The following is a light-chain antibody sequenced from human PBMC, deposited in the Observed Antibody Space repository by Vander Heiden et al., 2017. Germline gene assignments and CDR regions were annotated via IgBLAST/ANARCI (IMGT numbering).Light chain of an antibody. V-gene: IGLV8-61*01. CDR2: STN. J-gene: IGLJ1*01. CDR1: SFSLSTSYY. CDR3: VLYMGSGIYV. Sequence: QNVVTHEPSFSVSPGGTVTLTCRLTSFSLSTSYYPSWYQKTPGQAPRTLIHSTNTRSSGVPDRFSGSILGNKAALTITGAQADDESHYYCVLYMGSGIYVFGTGTKVTVL.